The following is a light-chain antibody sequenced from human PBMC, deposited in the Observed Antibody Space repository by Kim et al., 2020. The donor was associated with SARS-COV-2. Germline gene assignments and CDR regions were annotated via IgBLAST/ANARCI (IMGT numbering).Light chain of an antibody. CDR1: SLRSYY. CDR3: NSRDSSGNHIRV. Sequence: LGKTVRITCQGDSLRSYYASWYQQKPGQAPVLVIYGKNNRPSGIPDRFSGSSSGNTASLTITGAQAEDEADYYCNSRDSSGNHIRVFGGGTQLTVL. CDR2: GKN. J-gene: IGLJ3*02. V-gene: IGLV3-19*01.